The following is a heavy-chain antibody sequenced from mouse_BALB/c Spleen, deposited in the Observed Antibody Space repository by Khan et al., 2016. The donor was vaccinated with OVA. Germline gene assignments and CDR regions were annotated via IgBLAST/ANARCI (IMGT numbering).Heavy chain of an antibody. CDR1: GFTFSSYA. CDR3: ARSLVDYYAMDY. J-gene: IGHJ4*01. D-gene: IGHD2-2*01. V-gene: IGHV5-9-3*01. Sequence: EVELVEPGGGLVKPGGSLKLSCSASGFTFSSYAMSWVRQTPEKRLELVATISSGGHYTFYPDSVKGRFTISRDNARNTLYLQMSSLGSEDTAMYYCARSLVDYYAMDYWGQGTSGTVSS. CDR2: ISSGGHYT.